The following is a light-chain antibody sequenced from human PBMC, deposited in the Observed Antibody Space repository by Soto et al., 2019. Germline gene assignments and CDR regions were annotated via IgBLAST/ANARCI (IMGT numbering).Light chain of an antibody. CDR2: EVS. CDR1: NSDVGGYNY. CDR3: SSYAGSNNFVI. V-gene: IGLV2-8*01. Sequence: QSALTQPPSASGSPGQSVTISCTGTNSDVGGYNYVSWYQQHPGKAPKLMIYEVSKRASGVPDRFSGSKSGNTASLTVSGIQDEDEDNYYCSSYAGSNNFVIFGGGTKLTVL. J-gene: IGLJ2*01.